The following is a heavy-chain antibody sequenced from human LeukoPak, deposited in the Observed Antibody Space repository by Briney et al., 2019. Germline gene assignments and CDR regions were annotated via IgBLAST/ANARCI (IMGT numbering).Heavy chain of an antibody. V-gene: IGHV5-51*01. J-gene: IGHJ4*02. Sequence: GESLKISCKGSGYSFSSYWIGWVRQMPGKGLEWMGIIYPGDSDTRYNPSFQGQVTISADKSISVAYLQWSNLKASDTAIYYCARLRSSVASGVDSWGQGILVTVSS. CDR1: GYSFSSYW. D-gene: IGHD3-10*01. CDR2: IYPGDSDT. CDR3: ARLRSSVASGVDS.